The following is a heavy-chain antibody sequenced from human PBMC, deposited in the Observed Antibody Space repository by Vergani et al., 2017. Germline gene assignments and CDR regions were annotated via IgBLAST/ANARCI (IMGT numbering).Heavy chain of an antibody. CDR2: ISGSGGST. J-gene: IGHJ4*02. CDR3: ANGQVVVVAATPSDY. CDR1: GFTFSSYA. D-gene: IGHD2-15*01. Sequence: EVQLLESGGGLVQPGGSLRLSCAASGFTFSSYAMSWVRQAPGKGLEWVSAISGSGGSTYYADSVKGRFTISRDNSKNTLYLQMNSLRAEDTAVYYCANGQVVVVAATPSDYWGQGTLVTVSS. V-gene: IGHV3-23*01.